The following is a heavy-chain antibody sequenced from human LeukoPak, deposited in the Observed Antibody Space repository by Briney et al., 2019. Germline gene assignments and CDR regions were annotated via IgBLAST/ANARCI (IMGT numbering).Heavy chain of an antibody. CDR3: ARGGTTGGFDY. CDR1: GFTFSSYE. Sequence: QSGGSLRLSCAASGFTFSSYEMNWVRQAPGKGLEWGSYISSSGSTIYYADSVKGRFTISRDNAKNSLYLQMNSLRAEDTAVYYCARGGTTGGFDYWGQGTLVTVSS. D-gene: IGHD4-17*01. J-gene: IGHJ4*02. CDR2: ISSSGSTI. V-gene: IGHV3-48*03.